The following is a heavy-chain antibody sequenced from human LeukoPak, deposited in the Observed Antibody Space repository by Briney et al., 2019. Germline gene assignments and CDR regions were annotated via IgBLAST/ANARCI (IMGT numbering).Heavy chain of an antibody. CDR3: ARPYSSNWYDAFHS. V-gene: IGHV4-59*01. Sequence: GSLRLSCAASGFTFSRCGMDWVRQAPGKGLEWIGYVSYRGTTNYNPSLKRRVTISVDTSKNQFSLKLSSVAAADTAVYYCARPYSSNWYDAFHSWGQGAMVTVCS. CDR2: VSYRGTT. D-gene: IGHD6-13*01. CDR1: GFTFSRCG. J-gene: IGHJ3*02.